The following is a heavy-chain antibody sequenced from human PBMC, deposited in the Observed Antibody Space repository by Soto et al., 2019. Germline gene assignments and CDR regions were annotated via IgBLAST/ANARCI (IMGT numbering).Heavy chain of an antibody. CDR3: AALWFGELAFNY. Sequence: PSETLSLTCSVSGYSISSGYYWGWVRQAPGEGLEWLGSVYHNGIMFHNPSFQSRVTISVDTSKNQFSLNLRSVTAADTAVYYCAALWFGELAFNYWGHGILVTAPQ. CDR1: GYSISSGYY. D-gene: IGHD3-10*01. CDR2: VYHNGIM. V-gene: IGHV4-38-2*02. J-gene: IGHJ4*01.